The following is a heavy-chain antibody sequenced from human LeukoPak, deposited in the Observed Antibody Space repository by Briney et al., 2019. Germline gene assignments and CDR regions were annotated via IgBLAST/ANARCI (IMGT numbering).Heavy chain of an antibody. Sequence: SETLSLTCSVSGSSVSSGFHWAWIRQPPGKGLEWIANIYNSGSTHYNPSLKSRVTISKDTSKNQFFLRLTSVTAADTAVYYCAHNDGNYYDALDPWGQGTLVTVSS. D-gene: IGHD3-22*01. J-gene: IGHJ5*02. V-gene: IGHV4-38-2*01. CDR2: IYNSGST. CDR3: AHNDGNYYDALDP. CDR1: GSSVSSGFH.